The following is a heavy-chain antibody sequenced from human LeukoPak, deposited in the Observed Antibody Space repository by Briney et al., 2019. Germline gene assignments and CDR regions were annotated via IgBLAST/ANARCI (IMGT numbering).Heavy chain of an antibody. CDR2: ISYDGSNK. V-gene: IGHV3-30*04. J-gene: IGHJ4*02. D-gene: IGHD5-18*01. Sequence: GRSLRLSCAASGFTFSSYAMHWVRQAPGKGLEWVAVISYDGSNKYYADSVKGRFTISRDNSKNTLYLQMNSLRAEDTAVYYCARAPWIQLWSRTQDFDDYWGQGTLVTVSS. CDR3: ARAPWIQLWSRTQDFDDY. CDR1: GFTFSSYA.